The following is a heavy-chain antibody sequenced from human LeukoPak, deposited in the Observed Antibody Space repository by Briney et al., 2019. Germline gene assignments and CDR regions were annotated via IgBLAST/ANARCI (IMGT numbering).Heavy chain of an antibody. CDR2: FSGSGGST. J-gene: IGHJ4*02. D-gene: IGHD3-10*01. CDR1: GFTFSSYA. CDR3: AKDDAWLRFGE. V-gene: IGHV3-23*01. Sequence: GGSLRLSCAASGFTFSSYAMSWVRQAPGKGLEWVSGFSGSGGSTYYADSVKGRFTISRDNSKNTLYLEVISLTAEDTAVYYCAKDDAWLRFGEWSQGTLVTVSS.